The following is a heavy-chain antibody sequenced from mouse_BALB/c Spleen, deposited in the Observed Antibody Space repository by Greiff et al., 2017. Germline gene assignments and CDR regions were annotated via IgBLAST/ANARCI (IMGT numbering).Heavy chain of an antibody. CDR1: GFSLTSYG. CDR2: IWSGGST. V-gene: IGHV2-2*02. D-gene: IGHD2-1*01. Sequence: VQVVESGPGLVQPSQSLSITCTVSGFSLTSYGVHWVRQSPGKGLEWLGVIWSGGSTDYNAAFISRLSISKDNSKSQVFFKMNSLQANDTAIYYCARYYGNYFYAMDYWGQGTSVTVSS. J-gene: IGHJ4*01. CDR3: ARYYGNYFYAMDY.